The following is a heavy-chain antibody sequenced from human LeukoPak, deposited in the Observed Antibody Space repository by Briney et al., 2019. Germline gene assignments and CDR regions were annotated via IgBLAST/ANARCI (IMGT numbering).Heavy chain of an antibody. J-gene: IGHJ4*02. V-gene: IGHV3-15*01. CDR3: TTGPFEVAVAGTREVAMDDY. CDR2: IKSKTDGGTT. Sequence: PGGSLRLSCAASGFTFSNAWMSWVRQAPGKGLEWVGRIKSKTDGGTTDYAAPVKGRFTISRDDSKNTLYLQMNSLKTEDTAVYYCTTGPFEVAVAGTREVAMDDYWGQGTLVTVSS. CDR1: GFTFSNAW. D-gene: IGHD6-19*01.